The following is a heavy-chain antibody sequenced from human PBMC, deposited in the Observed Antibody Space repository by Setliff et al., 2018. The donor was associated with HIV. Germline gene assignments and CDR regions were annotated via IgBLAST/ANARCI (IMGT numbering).Heavy chain of an antibody. D-gene: IGHD6-13*01. CDR2: ITGSGDST. Sequence: PGGSLRLSCAASGFTFSGSAMHWVRQAPGKGLEWVSSITGSGDSTYYANSVKGRFTISRDSSKNTLSLQMSSLRAEDTALYYCATGGMAAAGPGGGHGLDVWGQGTTVTVSS. CDR1: GFTFSGSA. J-gene: IGHJ6*02. V-gene: IGHV3-23*01. CDR3: ATGGMAAAGPGGGHGLDV.